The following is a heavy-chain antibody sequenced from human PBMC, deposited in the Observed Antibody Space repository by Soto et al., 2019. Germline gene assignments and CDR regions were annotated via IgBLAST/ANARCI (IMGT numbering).Heavy chain of an antibody. J-gene: IGHJ6*02. Sequence: PGGSLILSCAASGFTFSSYSMSWVRQAPGKGLEWVSAISGSGGSTYYADSVKGRFTISRDNSKNTLYLQMNSLRAEDTAVYYCAREGRGELLTMDVWGQGTTVTVSS. D-gene: IGHD3-10*01. CDR3: AREGRGELLTMDV. CDR1: GFTFSSYS. V-gene: IGHV3-23*01. CDR2: ISGSGGST.